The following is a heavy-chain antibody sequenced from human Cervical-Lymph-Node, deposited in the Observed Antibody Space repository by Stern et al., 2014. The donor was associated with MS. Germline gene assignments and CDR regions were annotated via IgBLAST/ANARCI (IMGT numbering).Heavy chain of an antibody. J-gene: IGHJ4*02. V-gene: IGHV4-4*07. D-gene: IGHD6-13*01. CDR1: RGSISTYY. CDR2: VPTTGNI. Sequence: QVQLQESGPRQVKTAETLSLTCSVSRGSISTYYWSWIRQPAGKGLEWIGLVPTTGNIGYNPSLKNRVTMSVDPSKNQFSLQLNSVTAADTAMYFCARDGSWSPLDYWGQGILVTVSS. CDR3: ARDGSWSPLDY.